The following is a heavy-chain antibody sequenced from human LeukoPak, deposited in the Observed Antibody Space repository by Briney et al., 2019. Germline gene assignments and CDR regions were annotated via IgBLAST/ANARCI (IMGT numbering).Heavy chain of an antibody. Sequence: PSETLSLTCTVSGGSISSYYWSWIRQPPGKGLEWIGYIYYSGSTNYNPSLKSRVTISVDTSKNQFSLKLSSVTAADTAVYYCARIPHITMVRGATPRAYYYGMDVWGKGTTVTVSS. V-gene: IGHV4-59*12. D-gene: IGHD3-10*01. CDR1: GGSISSYY. CDR2: IYYSGST. J-gene: IGHJ6*04. CDR3: ARIPHITMVRGATPRAYYYGMDV.